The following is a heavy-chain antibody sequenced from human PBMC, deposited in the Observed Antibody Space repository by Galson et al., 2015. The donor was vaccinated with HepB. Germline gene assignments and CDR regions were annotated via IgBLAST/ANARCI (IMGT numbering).Heavy chain of an antibody. CDR1: GGSFSGYY. Sequence: ETLSLTCAVYGGSFSGYYWSWIRQPPGKGLEWIGEINHSGSTNYNPSLKSRVTISVDTSKNQFSLKLSSVTAADTAVYYCARGVGFGGVIVDGDWGQGTLVTVSS. V-gene: IGHV4-34*01. D-gene: IGHD3-16*02. J-gene: IGHJ4*02. CDR2: INHSGST. CDR3: ARGVGFGGVIVDGD.